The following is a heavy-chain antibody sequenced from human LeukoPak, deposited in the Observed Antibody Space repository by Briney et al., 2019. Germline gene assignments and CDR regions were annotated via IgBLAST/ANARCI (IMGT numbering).Heavy chain of an antibody. Sequence: GGSLRLSCAAPGFTFSTYVMSWVRQAPGKGLEWVSSFTVSGDTYYADSVKGRFTFSRDNFKNMLYLQMNSLRPEDTAVYFCARPRSSGARSLFDYWGQGTLVTVSS. V-gene: IGHV3-23*01. D-gene: IGHD4-17*01. J-gene: IGHJ4*02. CDR3: ARPRSSGARSLFDY. CDR1: GFTFSTYV. CDR2: FTVSGDT.